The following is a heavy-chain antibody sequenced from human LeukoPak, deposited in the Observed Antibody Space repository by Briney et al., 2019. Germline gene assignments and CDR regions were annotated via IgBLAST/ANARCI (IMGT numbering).Heavy chain of an antibody. D-gene: IGHD3-10*01. Sequence: GTSLRLSCSTSGFAFNSHGFHWVRQAPGKGLEWVAAISDDGLNTFYIDSVKGRFTISRDNAKNSLYLQMNSLRAEDTAVYYCARVFHRSGTQYSDYWGQGTLVTVSS. V-gene: IGHV3-30*03. J-gene: IGHJ4*02. CDR1: GFAFNSHG. CDR3: ARVFHRSGTQYSDY. CDR2: ISDDGLNT.